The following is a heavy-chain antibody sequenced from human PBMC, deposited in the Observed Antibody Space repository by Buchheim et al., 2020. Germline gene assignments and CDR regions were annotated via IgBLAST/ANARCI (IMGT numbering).Heavy chain of an antibody. CDR1: GFLFSRYA. V-gene: IGHV3-23*01. CDR2: MSGRGDST. Sequence: EVQLLESGGGLIQPGGSLRLSCAASGFLFSRYAMSWVRQAPGKGLEWVSSMSGRGDSTYYADSVKGRFTISTDNSKNTLVLQMTSLRAEDTAVYYCAKDRYYYDSSGSYWHFDLWGRGTL. D-gene: IGHD3-22*01. J-gene: IGHJ2*01. CDR3: AKDRYYYDSSGSYWHFDL.